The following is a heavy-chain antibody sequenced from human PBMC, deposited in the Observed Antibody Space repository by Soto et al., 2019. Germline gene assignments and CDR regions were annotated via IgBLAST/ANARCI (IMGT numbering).Heavy chain of an antibody. CDR2: IYYSGST. Sequence: LSLTCTVSGGSISSYYWSWIRQPPGKGLEWIGYIYYSGSTNYNPSLKSRVTISVDTSKNQFSLKLSSVTAADTAVYYCASQDTAMDYGMDVWGQGTTVTVSS. V-gene: IGHV4-59*01. CDR1: GGSISSYY. CDR3: ASQDTAMDYGMDV. D-gene: IGHD5-18*01. J-gene: IGHJ6*02.